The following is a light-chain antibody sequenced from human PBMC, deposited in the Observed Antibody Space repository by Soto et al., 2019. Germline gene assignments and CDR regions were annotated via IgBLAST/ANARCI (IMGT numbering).Light chain of an antibody. V-gene: IGLV1-51*01. J-gene: IGLJ3*02. CDR2: DNN. Sequence: QLVLTQPPSVSAAPGQKVTISCSGSSSNIGNNYVSWYQQLPGTAPKLLIYDNNKRPSGIPDRFSGSKSGTSATLGITGLQTGDEADYYCGTWDSSLSAGGVFGGGTKVTVL. CDR3: GTWDSSLSAGGV. CDR1: SSNIGNNY.